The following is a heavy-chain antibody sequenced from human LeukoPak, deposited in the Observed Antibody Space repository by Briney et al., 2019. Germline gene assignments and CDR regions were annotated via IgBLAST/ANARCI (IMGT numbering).Heavy chain of an antibody. CDR1: GFTFSSYS. D-gene: IGHD4-11*01. Sequence: PGGSLRLSCAASGFTFSSYSMNWVRQAPGKGLEWVSSISSSSYIYYADSVKGRFTISRDNAKNSLYLQMNSLRAEDTAVYYCARDKITVTTPTQFDYWGQGTLVTVSS. CDR2: ISSSSYI. V-gene: IGHV3-21*01. CDR3: ARDKITVTTPTQFDY. J-gene: IGHJ4*02.